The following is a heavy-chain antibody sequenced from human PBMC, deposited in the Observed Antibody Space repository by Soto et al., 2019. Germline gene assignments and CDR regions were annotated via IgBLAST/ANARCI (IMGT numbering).Heavy chain of an antibody. D-gene: IGHD1-26*01. CDR3: GRGRSGQIVVFY. Sequence: ASVKVSFKASGYTFTGHYIHWVRQAPEQGPEWMGEIGPETGATRYAQKFQGRVTMTRDMSITTVYMELNNLSPDDTAVYYCGRGRSGQIVVFYWGQGTPVTVSS. CDR1: GYTFTGHY. V-gene: IGHV1-2*02. CDR2: IGPETGAT. J-gene: IGHJ4*02.